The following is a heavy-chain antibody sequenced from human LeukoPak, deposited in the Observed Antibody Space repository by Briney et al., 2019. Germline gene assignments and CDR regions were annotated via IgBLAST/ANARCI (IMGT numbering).Heavy chain of an antibody. V-gene: IGHV3-23*01. D-gene: IGHD2-21*01. CDR1: GFTFSSYA. CDR2: LSGGSRGT. J-gene: IGHJ4*02. CDR3: AKSLWGSKDY. Sequence: GSLRLSCAASGFTFSSYAMSWVRQAPGKGLEWVSTLSGGSRGTYYANSVMGRLTISRDNSNNMVYLQINSLRAEDTAVYYCAKSLWGSKDYWGQGTLVTVSS.